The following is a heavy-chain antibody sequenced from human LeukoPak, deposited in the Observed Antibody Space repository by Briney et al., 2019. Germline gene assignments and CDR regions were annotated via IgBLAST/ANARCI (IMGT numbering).Heavy chain of an antibody. D-gene: IGHD5-12*01. CDR3: AKGPQLYSGYHPDY. Sequence: TGGSLRLSCAASGFTFNNAAMTWVRQALGQGLEWVSTITGSDDTTYYADSVKGRFTISRDFSTNMASLQMNSLRTEDTAIYYCAKGPQLYSGYHPDYWGQGTLVTVSS. J-gene: IGHJ4*02. CDR1: GFTFNNAA. CDR2: ITGSDDTT. V-gene: IGHV3-23*01.